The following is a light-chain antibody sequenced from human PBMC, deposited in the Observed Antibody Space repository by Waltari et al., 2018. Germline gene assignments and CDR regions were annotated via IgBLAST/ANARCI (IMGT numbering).Light chain of an antibody. CDR2: EGN. V-gene: IGLV6-57*01. CDR1: SGSIATHY. J-gene: IGLJ2*01. Sequence: NLMLTQPHSVSESPGKTVTISCTPSSGSIATHYVQWYQQRPGGSPTTVIYEGNQRPYGVPDRFSGSIDTSSDSASLTSSGLRPEDEADYYCQSYDNNNPVVFGGGTKLIVL. CDR3: QSYDNNNPVV.